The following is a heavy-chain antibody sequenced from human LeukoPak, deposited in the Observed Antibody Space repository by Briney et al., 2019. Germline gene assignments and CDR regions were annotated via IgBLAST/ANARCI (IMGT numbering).Heavy chain of an antibody. CDR3: ARGGEGDFWSGYWGTDY. D-gene: IGHD3-3*01. CDR1: GFTFSSYG. J-gene: IGHJ4*02. Sequence: GGSLRLSCAASGFTFSSYGMHWVRQAPGKGLEWVAVIWYDGSNKYYADSVKGRFTISRDNSKNTLYLQMNSLRAEDTAVYYCARGGEGDFWSGYWGTDYWGQGTLVTVSS. V-gene: IGHV3-33*01. CDR2: IWYDGSNK.